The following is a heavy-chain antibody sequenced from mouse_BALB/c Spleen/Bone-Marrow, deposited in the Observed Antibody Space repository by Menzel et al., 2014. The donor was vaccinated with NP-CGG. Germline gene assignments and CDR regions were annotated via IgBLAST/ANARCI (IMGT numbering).Heavy chain of an antibody. CDR2: IDPANGNT. CDR1: GFNIKDTY. D-gene: IGHD1-1*01. J-gene: IGHJ2*01. Sequence: DVQLQESGAELVKPGASVKLSCTASGFNIKDTYMHWVKQRPEQGLEWIGRIDPANGNTKYDPKFQGKATITADTSSNTAYLQLSSLTSEDTAVYYCARYCYGYYFDYWGQGTTLTVSS. CDR3: ARYCYGYYFDY. V-gene: IGHV14-3*02.